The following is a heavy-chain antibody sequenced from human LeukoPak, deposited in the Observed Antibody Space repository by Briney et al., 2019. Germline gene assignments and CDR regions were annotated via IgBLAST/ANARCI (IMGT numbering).Heavy chain of an antibody. Sequence: GGSLRLSCAASGFTFSSYSMNWVRQAPGKGLEWVSSISSSSSYIYYAGSVKGRFTISRDNAKNSLYLQMNSLRAEDTAVYYCARGVVGATYDAFDIWGQGTMVTVSS. D-gene: IGHD1-26*01. J-gene: IGHJ3*02. CDR2: ISSSSSYI. CDR3: ARGVVGATYDAFDI. CDR1: GFTFSSYS. V-gene: IGHV3-21*01.